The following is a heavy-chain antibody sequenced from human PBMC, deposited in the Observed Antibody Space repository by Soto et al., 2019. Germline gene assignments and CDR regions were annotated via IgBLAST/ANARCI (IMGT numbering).Heavy chain of an antibody. J-gene: IGHJ3*02. CDR3: TTTFDYDFWSGYSPDAFDI. CDR1: GFTFSNAW. V-gene: IGHV3-15*01. D-gene: IGHD3-3*01. CDR2: IKSKTDGGTT. Sequence: GGSLRLSCAASGFTFSNAWMSGVRQAPGKGLEWVGRIKSKTDGGTTDYAAPVKGRFTISRDDSKNTLYLQMNSLKTEDTAVYYCTTTFDYDFWSGYSPDAFDIWGQGTMVTVSS.